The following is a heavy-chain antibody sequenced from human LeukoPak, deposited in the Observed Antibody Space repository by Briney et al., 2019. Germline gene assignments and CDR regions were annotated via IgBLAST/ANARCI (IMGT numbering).Heavy chain of an antibody. CDR1: GFTFSSNW. Sequence: GGSLRLSCAASGFTFSSNWMIWVRQAPGKGLEWVGNIQPDGSEQYPVDSVRGRFTISRDNARNSLFLQMNSLRVEDTAVYYCASQSYARFDPWGQGTLVTVSS. V-gene: IGHV3-7*01. CDR3: ASQSYARFDP. J-gene: IGHJ5*02. CDR2: IQPDGSEQ. D-gene: IGHD3-16*01.